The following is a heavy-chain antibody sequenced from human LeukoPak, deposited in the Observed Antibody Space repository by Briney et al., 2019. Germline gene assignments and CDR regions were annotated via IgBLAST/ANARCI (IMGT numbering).Heavy chain of an antibody. Sequence: GGSLRLSCAASGFTFSDNYMSWIRQAPGKGLEWVSYISGSGSTIYYTDSVKGRFTISRDNAKNSPFLQMNSLRAEDTAVYYCARDDYSSSSVDYWGQGTLVTVSS. J-gene: IGHJ4*02. V-gene: IGHV3-11*01. CDR2: ISGSGSTI. CDR3: ARDDYSSSSVDY. D-gene: IGHD6-6*01. CDR1: GFTFSDNY.